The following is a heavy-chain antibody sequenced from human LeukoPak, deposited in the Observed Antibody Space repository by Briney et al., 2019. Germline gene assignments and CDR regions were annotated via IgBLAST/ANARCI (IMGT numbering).Heavy chain of an antibody. CDR2: IKPDGSEK. V-gene: IGHV3-7*01. CDR3: ARIEGSYYDY. J-gene: IGHJ4*02. D-gene: IGHD1-26*01. Sequence: PGGSLRLSCGASGFTFSYYWMTWVRQAPGKGLEWVANIKPDGSEKYYVDSMKGRFTISRDNTKNSLYLQMNSLGVEDTAMYYCARIEGSYYDYWGQGTLVTVSS. CDR1: GFTFSYYW.